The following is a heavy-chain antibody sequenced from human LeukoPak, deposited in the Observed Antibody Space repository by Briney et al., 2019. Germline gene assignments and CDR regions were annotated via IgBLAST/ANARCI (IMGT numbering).Heavy chain of an antibody. CDR2: MNPNSGNT. Sequence: ASVKVSCKASGYTFTSYDINWVRQATGQGLEWMGWMNPNSGNTGYAQKFQGRVTMTEDTSTDTAYMELSSLRSEDTAVYYCATESYLVGAYPNAFDIWGQGTMVTVSS. D-gene: IGHD1-26*01. V-gene: IGHV1-8*01. CDR3: ATESYLVGAYPNAFDI. CDR1: GYTFTSYD. J-gene: IGHJ3*02.